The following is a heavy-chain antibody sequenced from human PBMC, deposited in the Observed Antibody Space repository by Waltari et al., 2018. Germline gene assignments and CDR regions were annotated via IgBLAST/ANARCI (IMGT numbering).Heavy chain of an antibody. D-gene: IGHD3-22*01. CDR3: ATHTPFNDFGASGYFYFFDY. CDR2: LYRDGST. V-gene: IGHV3-53*01. Sequence: EVQLVESGGGLIQPGGSLRLSCAVSGVSVSENYILWVRQAPGKGLEWVSLLYRDGSTSYAESVKGRFTISRDTSKNVLYLQVDRLTAGDTAVYYCATHTPFNDFGASGYFYFFDYWGRGTLVTVSS. J-gene: IGHJ4*02. CDR1: GVSVSENY.